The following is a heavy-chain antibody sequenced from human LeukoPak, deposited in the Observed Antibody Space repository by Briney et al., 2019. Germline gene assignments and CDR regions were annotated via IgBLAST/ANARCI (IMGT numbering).Heavy chain of an antibody. J-gene: IGHJ4*02. V-gene: IGHV3-7*01. CDR1: GFIFSIFW. D-gene: IGHD3-3*01. CDR3: ARAADDYDFFSGYYRGCDY. CDR2: KKQEGNEK. Sequence: GGSLSLLCAASGFIFSIFWMSWARQARGKGREGVANKKQEGNEKYYVDSVKGPFKSCRDNAKNSLYLQMNRLRAGDTAVYYCARAADDYDFFSGYYRGCDYWGQGTLVTVSS.